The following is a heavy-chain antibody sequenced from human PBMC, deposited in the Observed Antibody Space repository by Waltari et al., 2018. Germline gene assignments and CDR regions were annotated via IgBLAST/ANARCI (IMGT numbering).Heavy chain of an antibody. J-gene: IGHJ4*02. V-gene: IGHV1-69*14. CDR1: GGTFSSYA. CDR2: IIPMFGTS. CDR3: ARVGDYGDYVGY. D-gene: IGHD4-17*01. Sequence: QVQLVQAGAEVKKPGSSVKVSCKASGGTFSSYAISWVRQAPGQGLEWMGRIIPMFGTSNYAQKFQGRVTITADKSTSTAYMELSSLRSEDTAVYYCARVGDYGDYVGYWGQGTLVTVSS.